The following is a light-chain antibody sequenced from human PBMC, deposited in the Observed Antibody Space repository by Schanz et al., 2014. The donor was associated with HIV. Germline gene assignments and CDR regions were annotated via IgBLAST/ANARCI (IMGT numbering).Light chain of an antibody. CDR2: GAS. CDR3: QQYGSSPYT. V-gene: IGKV3-20*01. CDR1: QSVGSN. J-gene: IGKJ2*01. Sequence: EIVLTQSPGTLSLSPGERATLSCRASQSVGSNLAWYQQKPGQAPRLLIYGASSRATGISDRFSGSGSGTDFTLTISRLEPEDFAVYYCQQYGSSPYTFGQGTKLEIK.